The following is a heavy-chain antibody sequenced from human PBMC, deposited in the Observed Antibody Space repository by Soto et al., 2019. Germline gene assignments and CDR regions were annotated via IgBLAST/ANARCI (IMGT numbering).Heavy chain of an antibody. CDR3: AKAGGPYGSGRPNDAFDI. Sequence: EVQLLESGGGLVQPGGSLRLSCAASGFTFSSYAMSWVRQAPGKGLEWVSAISGSGGSTYYADSVKGRFTISRVNSKNTLYLQMSSLRAEDTTVYYCAKAGGPYGSGRPNDAFDIWGQGTMVTVSS. CDR1: GFTFSSYA. D-gene: IGHD3-10*01. J-gene: IGHJ3*02. V-gene: IGHV3-23*01. CDR2: ISGSGGST.